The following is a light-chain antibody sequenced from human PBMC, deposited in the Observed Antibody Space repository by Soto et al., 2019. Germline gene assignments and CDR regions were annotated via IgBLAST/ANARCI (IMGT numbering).Light chain of an antibody. CDR3: QQSKSYWT. Sequence: DIQMTQSPSTLSASVGDRVTITCRASQSLSRWLAWYQQKPGKAPKLLIYDASSLESAVPSRFSGSGSGTEFTLTISSLQPDDFATYYCQQSKSYWTFGQGTKVEIK. CDR1: QSLSRW. J-gene: IGKJ1*01. V-gene: IGKV1-5*01. CDR2: DAS.